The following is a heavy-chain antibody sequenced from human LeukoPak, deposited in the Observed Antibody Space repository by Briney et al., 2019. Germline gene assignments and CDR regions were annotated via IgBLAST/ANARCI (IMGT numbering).Heavy chain of an antibody. D-gene: IGHD3-22*01. CDR2: IHHSGTT. CDR3: ARSYYDTRGRFDP. CDR1: GYSISNGYY. J-gene: IGHJ5*02. V-gene: IGHV4-38-2*02. Sequence: SETLSLTCTVSGYSISNGYYWGWVRQPPGKGLEWIGTIHHSGTTYYSPSLRSRVTTSVDTSKNQFSLSLSFVTAADTAVYYCARSYYDTRGRFDPWGQGTLVTVSS.